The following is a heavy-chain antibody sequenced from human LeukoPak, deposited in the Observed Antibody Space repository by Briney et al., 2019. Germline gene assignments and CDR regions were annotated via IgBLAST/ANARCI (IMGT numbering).Heavy chain of an antibody. CDR3: ARDYCSGPKCYFIDY. Sequence: GGSLRLSCAASGFTFSNYSMNWVRQAPGKGLEWVSYITSSSSVYYAGSVKGRFTISRDNAKNSLFLQMNSLRAEDTAVYYCARDYCSGPKCYFIDYWGQGALVTVSS. D-gene: IGHD2-15*01. CDR1: GFTFSNYS. J-gene: IGHJ4*02. V-gene: IGHV3-21*05. CDR2: ITSSSSV.